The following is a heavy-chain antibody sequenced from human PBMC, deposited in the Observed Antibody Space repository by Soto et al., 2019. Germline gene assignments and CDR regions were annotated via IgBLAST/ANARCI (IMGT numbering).Heavy chain of an antibody. Sequence: QVQLVQSGAEVKKPGASVKVSCEASGYTFTTHDINWVRQATGQGLEWMGWMNPRSGNTGEAQKFQGRLTMTSNTSTGTAYMELSGLTSEDTAAYYCARGPRYCSSPSCTSWDYWGQGTLVTVSS. D-gene: IGHD2-2*01. CDR3: ARGPRYCSSPSCTSWDY. J-gene: IGHJ4*02. CDR1: GYTFTTHD. CDR2: MNPRSGNT. V-gene: IGHV1-8*01.